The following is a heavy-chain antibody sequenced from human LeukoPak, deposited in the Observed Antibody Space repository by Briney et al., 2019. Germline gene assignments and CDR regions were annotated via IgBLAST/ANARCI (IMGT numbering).Heavy chain of an antibody. CDR3: ARRSSGSPPYYFGY. J-gene: IGHJ4*02. D-gene: IGHD1-26*01. CDR1: GFTVSSNY. V-gene: IGHV3-53*01. CDR2: IYSGGST. Sequence: GGSLRLSCAASGFTVSSNYMSWVRQAPGKGLEWVSVIYSGGSTYYADSVKGRFTISRDNSKNTLYLQMNSLRAEDTAVYYCARRSSGSPPYYFGYWGQGTLVTVSS.